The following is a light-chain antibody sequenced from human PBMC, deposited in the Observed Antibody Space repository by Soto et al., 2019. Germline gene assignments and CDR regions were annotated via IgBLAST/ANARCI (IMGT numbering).Light chain of an antibody. CDR1: NLGDKY. CDR2: KNN. V-gene: IGLV3-1*01. J-gene: IGLJ1*01. CDR3: QAWDSSTYV. Sequence: SYELTQPPSVSVSPGQTASITCSGDNLGDKYACWYQQKPGQSPVLVIYKNNKRSSGIPERFSGSNSGNTATLTISGTQSMDEADYYCQAWDSSTYVFGTGTKLTVL.